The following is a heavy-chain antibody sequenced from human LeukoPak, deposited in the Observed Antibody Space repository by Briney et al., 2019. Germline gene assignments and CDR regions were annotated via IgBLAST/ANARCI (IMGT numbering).Heavy chain of an antibody. CDR3: ARDGSGQLVPGLDY. V-gene: IGHV3-23*01. J-gene: IGHJ4*02. Sequence: GGSLRLSCAGSAFTFSNYAMSWVRQAPGKGLEWVSTLSGSGDSTYYADSVKGRFTISRDNSKNTLYLQMNSLRAEDTAVYYCARDGSGQLVPGLDYWGQGTLVTVSS. CDR2: LSGSGDST. CDR1: AFTFSNYA. D-gene: IGHD6-13*01.